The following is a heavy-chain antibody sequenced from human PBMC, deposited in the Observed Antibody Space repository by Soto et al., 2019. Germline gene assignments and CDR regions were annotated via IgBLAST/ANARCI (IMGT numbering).Heavy chain of an antibody. CDR1: GGPISSYY. CDR3: ARDRSYGDYDDYYYYGMDV. CDR2: IYYSGST. Sequence: PSETLSLTCTVSGGPISSYYWSWIRQPPGKGLEWIGYIYYSGSTNYNPSLKSRVTISVDTSKNQFSLKLSSVTAADTAVYYCARDRSYGDYDDYYYYGMDVWGQGTTVTVSS. J-gene: IGHJ6*02. D-gene: IGHD4-17*01. V-gene: IGHV4-59*01.